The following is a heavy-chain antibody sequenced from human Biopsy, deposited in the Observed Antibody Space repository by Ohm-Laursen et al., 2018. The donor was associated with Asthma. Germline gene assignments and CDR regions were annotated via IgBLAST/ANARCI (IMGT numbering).Heavy chain of an antibody. J-gene: IGHJ6*02. Sequence: SLRLSCAASGFTVSTNGMSWVRQPLGKGLEWVSVIYSGGGTFYADSVKGRVTISRDISKNTLSLQMNSLRAEDTAVYYCARKIAARGGMGVWGQGTTVTVSS. CDR1: GFTVSTNG. CDR3: ARKIAARGGMGV. D-gene: IGHD6-6*01. V-gene: IGHV3-53*01. CDR2: IYSGGGT.